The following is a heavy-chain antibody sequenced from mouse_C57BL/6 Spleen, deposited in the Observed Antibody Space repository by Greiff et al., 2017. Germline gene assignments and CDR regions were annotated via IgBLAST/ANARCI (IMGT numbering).Heavy chain of an antibody. Sequence: QVQLQQPGAELVRPGSSVKLSCKASGYTFTSYWMHWVKQRPIQGLEWIGNIDPSDSETHYNQKFKDKATLTVDKSSSTAYMQLSSLTSEDSAVYYCARSDYYGKSWYFDVWGTGTTVTVSS. D-gene: IGHD1-1*01. CDR1: GYTFTSYW. J-gene: IGHJ1*03. CDR3: ARSDYYGKSWYFDV. CDR2: IDPSDSET. V-gene: IGHV1-52*01.